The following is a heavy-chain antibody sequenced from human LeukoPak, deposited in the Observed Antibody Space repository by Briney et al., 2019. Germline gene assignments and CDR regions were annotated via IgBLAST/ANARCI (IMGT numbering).Heavy chain of an antibody. V-gene: IGHV1-8*01. CDR3: ARTKVYSGNYHGDWFDP. CDR1: GYTFTSYD. CDR2: MNPNSGNT. Sequence: LWASVKVSCKASGYTFTSYDINWVRQATGQGLEWMGWMNPNSGNTGCAQKFQGRVTMTRNTSISTAYMELSSLRSEDTAVYYCARTKVYSGNYHGDWFDPWGQGTLVTVSS. D-gene: IGHD1-26*01. J-gene: IGHJ5*02.